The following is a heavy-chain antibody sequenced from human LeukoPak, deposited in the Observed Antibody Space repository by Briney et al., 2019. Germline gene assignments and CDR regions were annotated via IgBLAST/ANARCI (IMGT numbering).Heavy chain of an antibody. J-gene: IGHJ4*02. V-gene: IGHV1-2*02. CDR2: INPNNGGT. CDR1: GYTFTGYY. D-gene: IGHD5-12*01. CDR3: ARGGSANQYFFDY. Sequence: ASVKVSCKASGYTFTGYYIHWVRQAPGQGLEWMGWINPNNGGTLYAQKFQGGVTMTGDTSISTAYMELSRLRSDDTAIYYCARGGSANQYFFDYWGQGTLVTVSS.